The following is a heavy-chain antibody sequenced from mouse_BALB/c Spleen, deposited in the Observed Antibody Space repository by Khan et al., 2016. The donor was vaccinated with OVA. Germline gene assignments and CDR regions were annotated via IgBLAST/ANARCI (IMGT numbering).Heavy chain of an antibody. CDR1: GYTFTNYW. D-gene: IGHD2-1*01. CDR2: IYPGNSDT. J-gene: IGHJ2*01. V-gene: IGHV1-5*01. CDR3: ARNGFGNYESWDY. Sequence: VRLQQSGTVLARPGASVKMSCKGSGYTFTNYWMHWVKQRPGQGLEWIGAIYPGNSDTNYNQKFKGRAKLTAGTSTSTAYMELNSLTNEDSAVYYCARNGFGNYESWDYWGQGTTLTVSS.